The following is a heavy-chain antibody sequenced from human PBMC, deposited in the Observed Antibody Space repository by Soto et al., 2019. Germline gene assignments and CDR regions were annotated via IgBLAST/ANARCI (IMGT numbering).Heavy chain of an antibody. CDR1: GGSISSGGYY. CDR2: TYYSGST. V-gene: IGHV4-31*03. CDR3: ARSVFP. J-gene: IGHJ5*02. Sequence: QVQLQESGPGLVKPSQTLSLTCTVSGGSISSGGYYWSWIRQHPGKGLEWIGYTYYSGSTYYNPSLKSRVTRSVGAPKTQFSLKLSAVTAADTAVYYCARSVFPWGQGTLVTVSP.